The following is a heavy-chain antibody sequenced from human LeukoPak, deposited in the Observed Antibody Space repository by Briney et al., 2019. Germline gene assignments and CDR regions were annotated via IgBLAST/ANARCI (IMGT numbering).Heavy chain of an antibody. V-gene: IGHV3-7*01. Sequence: GGSLRLSCAASGFTFSSYWMSWVRQAPGKGLEWMANIKQDGSEKYYVDSVKGRFTISRDNAKNSLYLQMNSLRAEDTAVYYCARAVSRFGELLPLDYWGQGTLVTVSS. CDR2: IKQDGSEK. CDR3: ARAVSRFGELLPLDY. CDR1: GFTFSSYW. D-gene: IGHD3-10*01. J-gene: IGHJ4*02.